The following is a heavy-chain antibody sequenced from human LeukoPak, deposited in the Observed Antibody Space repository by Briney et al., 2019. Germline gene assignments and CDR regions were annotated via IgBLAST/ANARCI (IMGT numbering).Heavy chain of an antibody. CDR3: ARGSGQWGFDS. J-gene: IGHJ4*02. CDR1: GGSVSTYY. V-gene: IGHV4-59*02. Sequence: SETLSLTCTVSGGSVSTYYWTWIRQPPGKGLEWIGYVYHTGSTKYNPSLQSRVTISVDSSKNQFSLKLSSVTAADTAVYYCARGSGQWGFDSWGQGTLVTVSS. D-gene: IGHD3-10*01. CDR2: VYHTGST.